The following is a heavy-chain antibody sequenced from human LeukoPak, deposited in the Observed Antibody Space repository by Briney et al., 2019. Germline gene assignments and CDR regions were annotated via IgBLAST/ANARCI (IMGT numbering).Heavy chain of an antibody. CDR1: GFTFTSSA. CDR2: IVVGSGNT. Sequence: GTSVKVSCKASGFTFTSSAVQWVRQARGQRLEWIRWIVVGSGNTNYAQKFQERVTITRDMSTSTAYMELSSLRSEDTAVYYCAAEPRGSGTRWFDPWGQGTLVTVSS. J-gene: IGHJ5*02. CDR3: AAEPRGSGTRWFDP. D-gene: IGHD3-10*01. V-gene: IGHV1-58*01.